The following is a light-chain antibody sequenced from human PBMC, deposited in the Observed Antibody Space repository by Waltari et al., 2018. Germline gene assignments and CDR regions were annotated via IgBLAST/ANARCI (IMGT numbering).Light chain of an antibody. CDR1: QSVLYSPNNKNY. CDR3: QQYYSTPYT. V-gene: IGKV4-1*01. J-gene: IGKJ2*01. Sequence: ILLTQSLDSLPVSLSETPTINCKSRQSVLYSPNNKNYLAWPQQKPGQPPKLLLYGASTLQTGVPDRFSGGGSGTDFTLTINCLQADDVAIYYCQQYYSTPYTFGQGTKLEIK. CDR2: GAS.